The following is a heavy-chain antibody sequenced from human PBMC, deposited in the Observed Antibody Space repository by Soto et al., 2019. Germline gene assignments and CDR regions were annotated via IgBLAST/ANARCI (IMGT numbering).Heavy chain of an antibody. Sequence: ASVKVSCKASGSTFSGYYLHWLRPAPAVGLAWLGWMNPEGGDPQYGETFPGWVTMTRDTSSGTVHMELSGLIPDATGRYYCVAERRPVLGYPDLWGQGTQVTASS. D-gene: IGHD3-16*02. CDR3: VAERRPVLGYPDL. CDR2: MNPEGGDP. J-gene: IGHJ1*01. V-gene: IGHV1-2*04. CDR1: GSTFSGYY.